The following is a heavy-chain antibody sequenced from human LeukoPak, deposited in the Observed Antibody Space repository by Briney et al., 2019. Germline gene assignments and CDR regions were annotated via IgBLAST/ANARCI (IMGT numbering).Heavy chain of an antibody. J-gene: IGHJ5*02. V-gene: IGHV4-34*01. CDR3: ARRPAYSSSWYCWFDP. D-gene: IGHD6-13*01. CDR2: INHSGST. Sequence: RTSETLSLTCAVYGGSFSGYYWNWIRQPPGKGLEWIGEINHSGSTNYNPSLKSRVTISVDTSKNQFSLKLSSVTAADTAVYYCARRPAYSSSWYCWFDPWGQGTLVTVSS. CDR1: GGSFSGYY.